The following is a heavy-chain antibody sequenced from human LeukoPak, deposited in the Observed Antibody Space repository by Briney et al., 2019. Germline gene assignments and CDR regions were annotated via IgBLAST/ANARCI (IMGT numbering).Heavy chain of an antibody. V-gene: IGHV3-20*04. CDR3: ARGSGYDPNWFDP. CDR1: GFTFDDYG. J-gene: IGHJ5*02. CDR2: INWNGGIT. D-gene: IGHD5-12*01. Sequence: GGSLRLSCAASGFTFDDYGMSWVRQAPGKALEWVSGINWNGGITGYADSVKGRFNISRDNAKNSLYLQMNSLRAEDTALYYCARGSGYDPNWFDPWGQGTLVTVSS.